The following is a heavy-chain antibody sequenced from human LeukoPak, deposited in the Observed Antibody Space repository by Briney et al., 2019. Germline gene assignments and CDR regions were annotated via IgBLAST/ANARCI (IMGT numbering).Heavy chain of an antibody. CDR1: GFTVSNNH. D-gene: IGHD1-26*01. CDR2: TYTSGNT. Sequence: GGSLRLSCAASGFTVSNNHMSWVRQAPGKGLEWVSVTYTSGNTYYADSVKGRFTISRDNSNNTLYLQMNSLRAEDTAVYYCAGGGGVGAKYWGQGTLVTVSP. V-gene: IGHV3-53*01. CDR3: AGGGGVGAKY. J-gene: IGHJ4*02.